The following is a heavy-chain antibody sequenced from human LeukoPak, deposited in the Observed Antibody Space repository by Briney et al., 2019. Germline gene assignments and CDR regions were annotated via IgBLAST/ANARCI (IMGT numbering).Heavy chain of an antibody. CDR1: GFTFSSYG. D-gene: IGHD3-10*01. J-gene: IGHJ4*02. Sequence: GGSLRLSCEASGFTFSSYGMNWVRQAPGKGLEWVAVISYDGSNKYYAESVKGRFTISRDNSKNTLYLQMNSLRAEDTAVYYCARDGIWFGEFPPFFDYWGQGTLVTVSS. CDR2: ISYDGSNK. CDR3: ARDGIWFGEFPPFFDY. V-gene: IGHV3-30*03.